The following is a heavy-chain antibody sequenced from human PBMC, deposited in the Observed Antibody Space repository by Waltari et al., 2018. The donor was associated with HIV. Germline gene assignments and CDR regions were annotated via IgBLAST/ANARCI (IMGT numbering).Heavy chain of an antibody. Sequence: EVQLVEAGGGLVQPGRSLRLSCAASVLTFSSYELTWVRQDPGKGLEWVSYISSSGSTIYYADSVKGRFTISRDNTKNSLYLQMNSLRAEDTAVYYCARGYGMDVWGQGTTVTVSS. CDR1: VLTFSSYE. V-gene: IGHV3-48*03. CDR2: ISSSGSTI. J-gene: IGHJ6*02. CDR3: ARGYGMDV.